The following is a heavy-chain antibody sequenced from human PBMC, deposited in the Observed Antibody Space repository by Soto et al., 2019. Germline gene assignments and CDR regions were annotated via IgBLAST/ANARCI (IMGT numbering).Heavy chain of an antibody. CDR3: ARDPWAADY. CDR1: GFTVSTKY. J-gene: IGHJ4*02. Sequence: DVQLVESGGGLVQPGGSLRLSCAASGFTVSTKYMSWVRQAPGKGLEWVSVIYSGGSTFYADSVRGRFTISRDNSKNTVNLQMNSLRAEDTAEYYCARDPWAADYWGQGTLVTVSS. CDR2: IYSGGST. D-gene: IGHD3-16*01. V-gene: IGHV3-66*01.